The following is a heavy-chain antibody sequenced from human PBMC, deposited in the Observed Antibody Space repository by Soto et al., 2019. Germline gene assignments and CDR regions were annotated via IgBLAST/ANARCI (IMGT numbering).Heavy chain of an antibody. V-gene: IGHV1-3*01. Sequence: ASVKVSCKASGYTFTSYAMHWVRQAPGQRLEWMGWINAGNGNTKYSQKFQGRVTITRDTSASTAYMELSSLRSEDTAVYYCARDTPPYDFWSGYYSGWSYYYGMDVWGQGTTVTVS. J-gene: IGHJ6*02. D-gene: IGHD3-3*01. CDR2: INAGNGNT. CDR1: GYTFTSYA. CDR3: ARDTPPYDFWSGYYSGWSYYYGMDV.